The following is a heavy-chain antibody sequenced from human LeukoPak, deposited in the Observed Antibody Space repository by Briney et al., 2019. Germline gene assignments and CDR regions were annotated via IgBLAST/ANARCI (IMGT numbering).Heavy chain of an antibody. Sequence: ASVKVSCKASGGTFSSYAISWVRQAPGQGLEWMGGINPNSGGTNYAQKFQGRVTMTRDTSISTAYMELSRLRSDDTAVYYCARGCSSTSCADDAFDIWGQGTMVTVSS. CDR2: INPNSGGT. CDR3: ARGCSSTSCADDAFDI. D-gene: IGHD2-2*01. J-gene: IGHJ3*02. V-gene: IGHV1-2*02. CDR1: GGTFSSYA.